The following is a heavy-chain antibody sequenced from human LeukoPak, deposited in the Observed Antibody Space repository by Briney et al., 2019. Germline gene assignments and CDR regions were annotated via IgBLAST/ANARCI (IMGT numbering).Heavy chain of an antibody. CDR2: IYYRGDT. D-gene: IGHD3-22*01. Sequence: SETLSLTCTVSGGSISSGDYYWSWIRQHPGKGLEWIGYIYYRGDTYYNPSLKSRVTISLDTSNNQFSLKLSSVTAADTAVYYCARDSSRSRFYYDTTGYRIDAFDIWGHGTMVTVSS. CDR1: GGSISSGDYY. CDR3: ARDSSRSRFYYDTTGYRIDAFDI. V-gene: IGHV4-31*03. J-gene: IGHJ3*02.